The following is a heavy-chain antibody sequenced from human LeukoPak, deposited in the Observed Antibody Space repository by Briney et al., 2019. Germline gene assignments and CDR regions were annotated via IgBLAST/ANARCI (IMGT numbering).Heavy chain of an antibody. CDR1: GFTVSSNY. D-gene: IGHD4-17*01. V-gene: IGHV3-66*02. CDR2: IYSGGST. Sequence: GGSLRLSRAASGFTVSSNYMSWVRQAPGKGLEWVSVIYSGGSTYYADSVKGRFTISRDNSKNTLCLQMNSLRAEDTAVYYCAGAGCNYGDHAFDIWGQGTMVTVSS. CDR3: AGAGCNYGDHAFDI. J-gene: IGHJ3*02.